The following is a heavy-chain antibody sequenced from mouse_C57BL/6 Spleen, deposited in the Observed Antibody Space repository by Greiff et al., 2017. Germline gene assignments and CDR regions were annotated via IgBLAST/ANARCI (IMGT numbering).Heavy chain of an antibody. CDR3: ARHEDGGSSYDWYFDV. Sequence: QVHVKQSGAELVKPGASVKLSCKASGYTFTEYTIHWVKQRSGQGLEWIGWFYPGSGSIKYNEKFKDKATLTADKSSSTVYMELSRLTSEDSAVYFCARHEDGGSSYDWYFDVWGTGTTVTVSS. J-gene: IGHJ1*03. CDR1: GYTFTEYT. V-gene: IGHV1-62-2*01. CDR2: FYPGSGSI. D-gene: IGHD1-1*01.